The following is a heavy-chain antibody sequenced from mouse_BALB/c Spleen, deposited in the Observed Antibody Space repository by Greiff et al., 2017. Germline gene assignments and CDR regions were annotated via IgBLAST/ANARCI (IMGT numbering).Heavy chain of an antibody. V-gene: IGHV5-6-4*01. J-gene: IGHJ3*01. CDR2: ISSGGSYT. CDR1: GFTFSSYT. CDR3: TGDWSFAY. Sequence: EVKLVESGGGLVKPGGSLKLSCAASGFTFSSYTMSWVRQTPEKRLEWVATISSGGSYTYYPDSVKGRFTISRDNAKNTLYLQMSSLKSEDTAMYYCTGDWSFAYWGQGTLGTVSA.